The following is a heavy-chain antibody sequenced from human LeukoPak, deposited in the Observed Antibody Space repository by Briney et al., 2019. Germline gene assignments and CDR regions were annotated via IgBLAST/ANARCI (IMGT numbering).Heavy chain of an antibody. J-gene: IGHJ4*02. D-gene: IGHD3-16*02. CDR3: AKATHYDYVWGSYRYSEY. V-gene: IGHV3-30*18. Sequence: GGSLRLSCAASGFTFSNYGMHWVRQAPGKGLEWVAVISYDGSNKYYADSVKGRFTISRDNSKNTLYLQMNSLRAEDTAVYYCAKATHYDYVWGSYRYSEYWGQGTLVTVSS. CDR2: ISYDGSNK. CDR1: GFTFSNYG.